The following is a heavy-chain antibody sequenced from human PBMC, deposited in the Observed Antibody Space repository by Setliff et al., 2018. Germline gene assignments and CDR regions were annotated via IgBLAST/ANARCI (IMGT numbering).Heavy chain of an antibody. J-gene: IGHJ4*02. Sequence: NPSETLSLTCTVSGGSISSGTYYWSWIRQHPGKGLEWIGYIYYSGSTSYYNPSLKSRVTISVDTSKNQFSLKLSSVTAADTAVYYCARGRAGHSGHWGQGTPVTVSS. CDR3: ARGRAGHSGH. D-gene: IGHD6-19*01. CDR1: GGSISSGTYY. V-gene: IGHV4-31*03. CDR2: IYYSGSTS.